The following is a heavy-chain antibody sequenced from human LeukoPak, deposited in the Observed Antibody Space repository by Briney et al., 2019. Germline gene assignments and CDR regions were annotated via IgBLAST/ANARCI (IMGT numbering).Heavy chain of an antibody. CDR2: INIVGIHT. Sequence: WVSLINIVGIHTISPPSVKGRFTISRDNAKRTVCMQMNGLKAEDTAVYYCARGGYHHGFDIWGQGTMVTVSS. D-gene: IGHD2-15*01. J-gene: IGHJ3*02. CDR3: ARGGYHHGFDI. V-gene: IGHV3-74*01.